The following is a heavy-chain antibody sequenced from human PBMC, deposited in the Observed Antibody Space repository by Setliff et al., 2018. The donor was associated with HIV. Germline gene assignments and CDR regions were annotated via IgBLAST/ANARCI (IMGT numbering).Heavy chain of an antibody. J-gene: IGHJ5*02. D-gene: IGHD2-2*01. Sequence: SETLSLTCTVSGGSISSHFWSWIRQPPGKGLEWIGTVSYSVTTNYNPSLKSRATISLDTSKNQFSLKLTSVTAADTAVYYCARGGTSSNWFGPWGQGTLVTVSS. CDR3: ARGGTSSNWFGP. CDR2: VSYSVTT. V-gene: IGHV4-59*11. CDR1: GGSISSHF.